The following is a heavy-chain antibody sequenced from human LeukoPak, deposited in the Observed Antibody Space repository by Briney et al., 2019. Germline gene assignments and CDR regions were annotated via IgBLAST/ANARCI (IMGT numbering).Heavy chain of an antibody. CDR3: ARHGSVRSPLGP. V-gene: IGHV4-4*09. D-gene: IGHD3-10*01. CDR2: IYATGST. J-gene: IGHJ5*02. CDR1: GGSISSYY. Sequence: KPSEPLSLTCTVSGGSISSYYWSWIRQPPGKGLEWIGYIYATGSTNYNPSLKSRVTISVDTTKNQFSLNLRSVTAADTAVYYCARHGSVRSPLGPWGREPWSPSPQ.